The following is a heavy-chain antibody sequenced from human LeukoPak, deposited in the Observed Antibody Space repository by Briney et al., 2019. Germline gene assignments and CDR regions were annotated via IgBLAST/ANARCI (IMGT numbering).Heavy chain of an antibody. CDR3: ARAGSGWDRLDY. J-gene: IGHJ4*02. CDR2: IYYSGST. CDR1: GGSISSYY. V-gene: IGHV4-59*01. D-gene: IGHD6-19*01. Sequence: SETLSLTCTVSGGSISSYYWSWIRQPPGKGLEWIGYIYYSGSTNYNPSLKSRVTISVDTSKNQFSLKLSSVTAADTAVYYCARAGSGWDRLDYWGQGTLVTVSS.